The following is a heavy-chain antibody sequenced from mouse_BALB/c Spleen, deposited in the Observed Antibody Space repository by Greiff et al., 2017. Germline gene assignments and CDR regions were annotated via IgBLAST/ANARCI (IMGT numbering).Heavy chain of an antibody. CDR1: GFNIKDTY. J-gene: IGHJ4*01. CDR3: ARGRGYDYAMDY. Sequence: VQLQQSGAELVKPGASVKLSCTASGFNIKDTYMHWVKQRPEQGLEWIGRIDPANGNTKYDPKFQGKATITADTSSNTAYLQLSSLTSEDNAVYYCARGRGYDYAMDYWGQGTSVTVSS. D-gene: IGHD2-2*01. V-gene: IGHV14-3*02. CDR2: IDPANGNT.